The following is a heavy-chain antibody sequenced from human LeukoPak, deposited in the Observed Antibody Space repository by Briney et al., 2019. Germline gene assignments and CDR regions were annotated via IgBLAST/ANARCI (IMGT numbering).Heavy chain of an antibody. D-gene: IGHD3-3*01. J-gene: IGHJ4*02. V-gene: IGHV4-39*01. CDR1: GGSISSSSYY. CDR2: IYYSGST. CDR3: ARSSLLRFLEWLYALDC. Sequence: SEALPLTCTVSGGSISSSSYYWGWIRQPPGKGLEWIGSIYYSGSTYYNPSLKSRVTISVDTSKNQFSLKMSTVTAEDTAVYYCARSSLLRFLEWLYALDCWGQGTLVTVSS.